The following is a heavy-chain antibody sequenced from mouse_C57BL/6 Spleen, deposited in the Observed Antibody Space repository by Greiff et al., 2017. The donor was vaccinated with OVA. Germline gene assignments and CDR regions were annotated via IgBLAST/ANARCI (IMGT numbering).Heavy chain of an antibody. CDR3: ARRGYVSQLDFDY. CDR1: VFTFSIYF. V-gene: IGHV5-6*02. D-gene: IGHD1-1*01. Sequence: EVMLVSSFVYLFKPLGSLKLSFSSSVFTFSIYFISLFLQTPDKGLEWVATISSGGIYTYYPDSVKGRFTISRDNAKNTLYLQMSSLKSEDTAMYYCARRGYVSQLDFDYWGQGTTLTVSS. CDR2: ISSGGIYT. J-gene: IGHJ2*01.